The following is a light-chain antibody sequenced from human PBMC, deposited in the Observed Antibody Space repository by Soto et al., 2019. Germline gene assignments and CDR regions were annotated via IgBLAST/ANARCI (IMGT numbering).Light chain of an antibody. CDR3: QQYNNWPPIT. V-gene: IGKV3-15*01. CDR2: ESS. CDR1: QSVGRH. J-gene: IGKJ5*01. Sequence: EIGMTQSPSALSVSRGESATRSCRASQSVGRHLAWYQQKPGQAPRLLIFESSTRATGVPARFSGSGSGTEFTLSINSLQSEAFAVYYCQQYNNWPPITFGQGTRLEI.